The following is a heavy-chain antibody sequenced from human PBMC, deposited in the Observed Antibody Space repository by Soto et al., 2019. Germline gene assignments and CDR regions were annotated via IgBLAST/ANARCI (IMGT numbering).Heavy chain of an antibody. CDR2: IIPIFGTA. V-gene: IGHV1-69*01. Sequence: QVQLVQSGAEVKKPGSSVKVSCKASGGTFSSYAISWVRQAPGQGLEWMGGIIPIFGTANYAQKFQGRVTIPGDEPRSTAYMELRSLGCEDRVVYYCGRAITMIVVAKGNWSAPGGRGPLVPVSS. D-gene: IGHD3-22*01. CDR3: GRAITMIVVAKGNWSAP. J-gene: IGHJ5*02. CDR1: GGTFSSYA.